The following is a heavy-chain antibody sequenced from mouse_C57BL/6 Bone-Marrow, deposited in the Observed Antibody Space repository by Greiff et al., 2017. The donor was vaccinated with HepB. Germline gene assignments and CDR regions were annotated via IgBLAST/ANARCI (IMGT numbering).Heavy chain of an antibody. V-gene: IGHV3-1*01. Sequence: EVKLMESGPGMVKPSQSLSLTCTVTGYSITSGYDWHWIRHFPGNKLEWMGYISYSGSTNYNPSLKSRISITHDTSKNHFFLKLNSVTTEDTATYYCARDGRGYAMDYWGQGTSVTVSS. CDR3: ARDGRGYAMDY. J-gene: IGHJ4*01. CDR2: ISYSGST. CDR1: GYSITSGYD. D-gene: IGHD6-1*01.